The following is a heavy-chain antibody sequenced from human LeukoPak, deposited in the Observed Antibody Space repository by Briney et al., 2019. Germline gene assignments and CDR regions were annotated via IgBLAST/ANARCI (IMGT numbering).Heavy chain of an antibody. D-gene: IGHD1-14*01. CDR2: IRYDGGNK. CDR1: GFTFSNYG. CDR3: AKGLEVSKTSSAFDF. Sequence: PGGSLRLSCAASGFTFSNYGMHWVRQAPGKGLEWVAFIRYDGGNKYYADSVKGRFTISRDNSKNTVYLQMSRLRAEDTAVYYCAKGLEVSKTSSAFDFWGQGTMVTVSS. V-gene: IGHV3-30*02. J-gene: IGHJ3*01.